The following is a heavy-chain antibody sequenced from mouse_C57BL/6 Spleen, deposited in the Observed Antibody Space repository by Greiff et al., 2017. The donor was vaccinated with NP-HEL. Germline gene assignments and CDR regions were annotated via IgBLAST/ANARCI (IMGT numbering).Heavy chain of an antibody. CDR1: GYTFTDYY. CDR3: AREDTAQAGDY. Sequence: EVKLVESGPELVKPGASVKISCKASGYTFTDYYMNWVKQSHGKSLEWIGDINPNNGGTSYNQKFKGKATLTVDKSSSTAYMELRSLTSEDSAVYYCAREDTAQAGDYWGQGTTLTVSS. CDR2: INPNNGGT. J-gene: IGHJ2*01. D-gene: IGHD3-2*02. V-gene: IGHV1-26*01.